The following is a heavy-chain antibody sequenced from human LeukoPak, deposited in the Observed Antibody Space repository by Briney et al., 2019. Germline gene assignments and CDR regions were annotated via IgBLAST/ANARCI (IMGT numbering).Heavy chain of an antibody. CDR3: ASGGDGKSGYDRPPPSY. J-gene: IGHJ4*02. D-gene: IGHD5-12*01. Sequence: GRSLRLSCAASGFTFSSYSMNWVRQAPGKGLEWVSSISSSSSYIYYADSVKGRFTISRDNAKNSLYLQMNSLRAEDTAVYYCASGGDGKSGYDRPPPSYWGQGTLVTVSS. CDR2: ISSSSSYI. V-gene: IGHV3-21*01. CDR1: GFTFSSYS.